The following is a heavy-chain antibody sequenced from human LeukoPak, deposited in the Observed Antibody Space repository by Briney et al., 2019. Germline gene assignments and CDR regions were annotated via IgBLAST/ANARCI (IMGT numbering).Heavy chain of an antibody. CDR1: GYTFTGYY. V-gene: IGHV1-2*02. Sequence: ASVKVSCKASGYTFTGYYMHWVRQAPGQGLEWMGWINPNSGGTNYAQKFQGRVTMTRDTSISTAYMELSRLRSDDTAVYYCARVGSKGVGRGPDFDCWGQGTLVTVSS. J-gene: IGHJ4*02. D-gene: IGHD3-3*01. CDR3: ARVGSKGVGRGPDFDC. CDR2: INPNSGGT.